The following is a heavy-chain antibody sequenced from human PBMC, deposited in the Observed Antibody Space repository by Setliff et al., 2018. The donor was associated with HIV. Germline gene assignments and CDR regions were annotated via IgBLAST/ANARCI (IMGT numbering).Heavy chain of an antibody. D-gene: IGHD7-27*01. CDR1: GFTFIDYA. CDR3: ATDLHWAFDY. Sequence: LRLSCAASGFTFIDYALNWVRQAPGKGLEWVSSISSSGSYIYYAPSLKGRFTISRDYASNSLYLEMNSLRAEDTAVYYCATDLHWAFDYWGQGSLVTVSS. CDR2: ISSSGSYI. V-gene: IGHV3-21*01. J-gene: IGHJ4*02.